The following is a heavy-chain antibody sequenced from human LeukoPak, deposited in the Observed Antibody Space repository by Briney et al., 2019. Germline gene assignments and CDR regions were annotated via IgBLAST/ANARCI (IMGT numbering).Heavy chain of an antibody. CDR2: ISGSGAGT. CDR1: GFTFSGYA. CDR3: AKEVSRVTTFYFDY. J-gene: IGHJ4*02. Sequence: GGSLRLSCAASGFTFSGYAMNWGRQAPRKGREWVSAISGSGAGTYYADSVKGRFTISRDNSKNTLYLQMNSLRAEDAAVYYCAKEVSRVTTFYFDYWGQGTLVTVSS. D-gene: IGHD4-17*01. V-gene: IGHV3-23*01.